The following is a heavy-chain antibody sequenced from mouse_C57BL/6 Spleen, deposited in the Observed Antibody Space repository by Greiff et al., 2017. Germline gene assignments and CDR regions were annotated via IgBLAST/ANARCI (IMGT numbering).Heavy chain of an antibody. CDR1: GYAFSSYW. CDR2: IYPGDGDT. CDR3: ARYGLLRGAMDY. D-gene: IGHD2-3*01. J-gene: IGHJ4*01. V-gene: IGHV1-80*01. Sequence: QVQLKESGAELVKPGASVTISCKASGYAFSSYWMNWVKQRPGKGLEWIGQIYPGDGDTNYNGKFKGKATLTADKSSSTAYMQLSSLTSEDSAVYFCARYGLLRGAMDYWGQGTSVTVSS.